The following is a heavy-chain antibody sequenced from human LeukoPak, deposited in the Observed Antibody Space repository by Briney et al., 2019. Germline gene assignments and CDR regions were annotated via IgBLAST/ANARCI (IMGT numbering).Heavy chain of an antibody. D-gene: IGHD6-13*01. J-gene: IGHJ3*02. V-gene: IGHV1-2*02. CDR3: ARSPIAENHDAFDI. CDR1: GYTFTGYY. CDR2: INPNSGGT. Sequence: GASVKVSCKASGYTFTGYYMHWVRQAPGQGLEWMGWINPNSGGTNYAQKFQGRVTVTRDTSISTAYMELSRLRSDDTAVYYCARSPIAENHDAFDIWGQGTMVTVSS.